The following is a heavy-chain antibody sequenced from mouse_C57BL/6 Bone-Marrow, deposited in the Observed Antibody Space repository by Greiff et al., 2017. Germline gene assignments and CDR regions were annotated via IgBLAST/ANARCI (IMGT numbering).Heavy chain of an antibody. CDR1: GFNINDYY. V-gene: IGHV14-1*01. D-gene: IGHD1-1*01. CDR3: TIYYYGSSYWFAY. Sequence: EVKLMESGAELVRPGASVKLSCTASGFNINDYYMHWVKQRPEQSLEWIGRIDPEAGDTEYAPKFQGKATMTADKSSNTAYLQLSSLTSGDTAVYYCTIYYYGSSYWFAYWGQGTLVTVSA. CDR2: IDPEAGDT. J-gene: IGHJ3*01.